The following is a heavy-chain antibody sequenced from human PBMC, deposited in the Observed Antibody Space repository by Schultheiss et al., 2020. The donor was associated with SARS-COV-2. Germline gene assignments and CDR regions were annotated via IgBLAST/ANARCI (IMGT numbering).Heavy chain of an antibody. J-gene: IGHJ6*02. CDR3: ARGKSIGRDRKNGMDV. CDR1: GGSISSGGYS. D-gene: IGHD2-21*01. V-gene: IGHV4-61*02. Sequence: SETLSITCTVSGGSISSGGYSWSWIRQPAGKGLEWIGRIYTSGSTNYNPSLKSRVTISVDTSKNQFSLKLSSVTAADTAVYYCARGKSIGRDRKNGMDVWGQGTTVTVSS. CDR2: IYTSGST.